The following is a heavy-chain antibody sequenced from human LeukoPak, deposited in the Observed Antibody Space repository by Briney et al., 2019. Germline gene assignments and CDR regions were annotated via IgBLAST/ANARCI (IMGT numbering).Heavy chain of an antibody. J-gene: IGHJ4*02. V-gene: IGHV1-18*01. Sequence: GASVKVSCKASGYTFTSYGISWVRQAPGQGLEWMGWISPYNGNINYAQKFQGRVTVTTDTSTSTAYMELRSLRSDDTAMYYCARDGGRFCRTPSCHPGDFWGQGTLVTVSS. CDR2: ISPYNGNI. CDR3: ARDGGRFCRTPSCHPGDF. D-gene: IGHD2-2*01. CDR1: GYTFTSYG.